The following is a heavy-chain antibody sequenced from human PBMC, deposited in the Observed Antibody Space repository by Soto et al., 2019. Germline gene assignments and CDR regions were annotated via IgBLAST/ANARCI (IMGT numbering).Heavy chain of an antibody. CDR1: GGTFSSYA. V-gene: IGHV1-69*13. CDR3: ARETYYGSGSYYILGY. CDR2: IIPIFGTA. Sequence: GASVKVSCKASGGTFSSYAISWVRQAPGQGLEWMGGIIPIFGTANYAQKFQGRVTITADESTSTAYMELSSLRSEDTAVYYCARETYYGSGSYYILGYWGQGTLVTVSS. J-gene: IGHJ4*02. D-gene: IGHD3-10*01.